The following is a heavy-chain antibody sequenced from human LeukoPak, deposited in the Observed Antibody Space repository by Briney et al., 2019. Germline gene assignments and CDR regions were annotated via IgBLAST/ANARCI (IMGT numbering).Heavy chain of an antibody. CDR1: GFTFSSYS. CDR3: ASLLIVGATTPYAFDI. J-gene: IGHJ3*02. D-gene: IGHD1-26*01. CDR2: ISSSSSYI. V-gene: IGHV3-21*01. Sequence: GGSLRLSCAASGFTFSSYSMNWVRQAPGEGLEWVSSISSSSSYIYYADSVKGRFTISRDNAKNSLYLQMNSLRAEDTAVYYCASLLIVGATTPYAFDIWGQGTMVTVSS.